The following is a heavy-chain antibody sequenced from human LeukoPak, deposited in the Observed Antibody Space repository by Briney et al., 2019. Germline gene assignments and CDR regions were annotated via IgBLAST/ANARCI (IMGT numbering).Heavy chain of an antibody. J-gene: IGHJ4*02. CDR3: ARDRYPAVYGDYSY. V-gene: IGHV3-64*01. CDR2: ISSNGGST. D-gene: IGHD4-17*01. CDR1: GFTFSSYA. Sequence: PGGSLRLSCAASGFTFSSYAMHWVRQAPGKGLEYVSAISSNGGSTYYANSVKGRFTISRDNSKNTLYLQMGSLRAEDMAVYYCARDRYPAVYGDYSYWGQGTLVTVSS.